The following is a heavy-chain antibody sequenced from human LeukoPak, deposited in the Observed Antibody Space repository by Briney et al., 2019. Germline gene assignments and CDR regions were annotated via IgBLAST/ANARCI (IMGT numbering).Heavy chain of an antibody. Sequence: PGRSLRLSCSASGFTFDDYAMHWGRQAPGKGLEWVSGISWNSGSIGYADSVKGRFTISRDNAKNSLYLQMNSLRAEDTAVYYCARDEGGPWGVWGKGTTVTVSS. CDR2: ISWNSGSI. J-gene: IGHJ6*04. CDR3: ARDEGGPWGV. V-gene: IGHV3-9*01. D-gene: IGHD3-16*01. CDR1: GFTFDDYA.